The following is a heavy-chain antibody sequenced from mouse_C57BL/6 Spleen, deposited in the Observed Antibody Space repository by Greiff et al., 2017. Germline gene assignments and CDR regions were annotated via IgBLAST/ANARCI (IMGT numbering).Heavy chain of an antibody. J-gene: IGHJ3*01. Sequence: DVKLVESGGGLVKPGGSLKLSCAASGFTFSDYGMHWVRQAPEKGLEWVAYISSGSSTIYYADTVKGRFTISRDNAKNTLFLQMTSLRSEDTAMYYCANNDGYYLSWFAYWGQGTLVTVSA. V-gene: IGHV5-17*01. CDR1: GFTFSDYG. CDR3: ANNDGYYLSWFAY. CDR2: ISSGSSTI. D-gene: IGHD2-3*01.